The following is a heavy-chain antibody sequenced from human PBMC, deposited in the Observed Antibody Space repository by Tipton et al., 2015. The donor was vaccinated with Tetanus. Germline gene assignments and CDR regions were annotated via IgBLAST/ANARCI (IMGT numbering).Heavy chain of an antibody. D-gene: IGHD2-15*01. Sequence: QSGAEVKKPGESLKISCRGSGYNFTHYSIGWVRQMPGKGLEWVGIIDPRDSGATYGPSFQGQVTISTDKSISTAYVQWGSLQASDAAIYYCARRRSAVLGGSYHWYFDLWGRGTLVTVSP. CDR3: ARRRSAVLGGSYHWYFDL. CDR2: IDPRDSGA. J-gene: IGHJ2*01. V-gene: IGHV5-51*01. CDR1: GYNFTHYS.